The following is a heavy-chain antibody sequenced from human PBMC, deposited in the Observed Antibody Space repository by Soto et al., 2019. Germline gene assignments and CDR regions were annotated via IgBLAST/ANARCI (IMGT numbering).Heavy chain of an antibody. CDR3: AREQNDISGYYRYYYYYGMDV. CDR2: IYYSGST. D-gene: IGHD3-22*01. CDR1: GGSISSSSYY. J-gene: IGHJ6*02. Sequence: QLQLQESGPGLVKPSETLSLTCTVSGGSISSSSYYWGWIRQPPGKGLEWIGSIYYSGSTYYNPSLKSRVTISVDTSKTQFSLKLSSVTAADTAVYYCAREQNDISGYYRYYYYYGMDVWGQGTTVTVSS. V-gene: IGHV4-39*02.